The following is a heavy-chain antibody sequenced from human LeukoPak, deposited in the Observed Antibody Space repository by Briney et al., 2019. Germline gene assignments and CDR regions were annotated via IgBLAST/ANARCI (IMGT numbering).Heavy chain of an antibody. D-gene: IGHD2-2*02. CDR2: INPNSGGT. Sequence: ASVKVSCKASGYTFTGYYMHWVRQAPGQGLEWMGWINPNSGGTNYAQKFQGRVTMTRDTSISTAYMELSRLRSDDTAVYYCARGIRIVVVPAAIRFGYWGQGTLVTVSS. V-gene: IGHV1-2*02. CDR1: GYTFTGYY. CDR3: ARGIRIVVVPAAIRFGY. J-gene: IGHJ4*02.